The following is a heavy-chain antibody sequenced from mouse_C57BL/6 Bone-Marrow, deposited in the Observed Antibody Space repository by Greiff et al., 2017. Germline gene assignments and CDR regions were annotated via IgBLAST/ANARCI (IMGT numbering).Heavy chain of an antibody. Sequence: QVQLQQPGAELVKPGASVKMSCKASGYTFTSYWITWVKQRPGQGLEWIGDIYPGSGSTNYNEKFKSKATLTVDKSSSTAYMQLSSLTSEDSAVXFCAMGRWWGYFDVWGTGTTVTVAS. CDR2: IYPGSGST. J-gene: IGHJ1*03. D-gene: IGHD1-1*02. V-gene: IGHV1-55*01. CDR1: GYTFTSYW. CDR3: AMGRWWGYFDV.